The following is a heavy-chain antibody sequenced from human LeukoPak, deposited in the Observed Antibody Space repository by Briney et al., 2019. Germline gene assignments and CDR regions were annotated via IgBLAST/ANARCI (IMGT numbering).Heavy chain of an antibody. D-gene: IGHD3-22*01. CDR2: IYHSGTT. Sequence: PSETLSLTCTVSGGSISNYYWGWIRQPPGKGLEWIGSIYHSGTTYYKPSLKSRVTISVDTSKNQFSLKLSSVTAADTAVYYCARIKYYDSSGYGRIDYWGQGTLVTVSS. V-gene: IGHV4-38-2*02. J-gene: IGHJ4*02. CDR3: ARIKYYDSSGYGRIDY. CDR1: GGSISNYY.